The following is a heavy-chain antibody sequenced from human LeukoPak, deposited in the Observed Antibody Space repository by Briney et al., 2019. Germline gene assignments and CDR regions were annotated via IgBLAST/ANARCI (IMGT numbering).Heavy chain of an antibody. Sequence: SVKVSCKASGGTFSSYAISWVRQAPGQGLEWMGGIIPIFGTANYAQKFQGRVTITGDKSTSTAYMELSSLRSEDTAVYYCARDRCSGGSCYSDYFDYWGQGTLVSVSS. V-gene: IGHV1-69*06. J-gene: IGHJ4*02. D-gene: IGHD2-15*01. CDR2: IIPIFGTA. CDR3: ARDRCSGGSCYSDYFDY. CDR1: GGTFSSYA.